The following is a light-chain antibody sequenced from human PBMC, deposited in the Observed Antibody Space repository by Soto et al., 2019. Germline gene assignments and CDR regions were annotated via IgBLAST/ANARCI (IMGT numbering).Light chain of an antibody. CDR1: QSVSGY. J-gene: IGKJ1*01. CDR3: QQYGSSPGT. Sequence: EIVMAHAPGAHSRFPVQRGILCCRASQSVSGYLDWFQQKPGQAPRLLIFGASIRDTGVPDRISGSGSWTDFTLTISRLEPEDSAVYYCQQYGSSPGTFGQGTRWIS. CDR2: GAS. V-gene: IGKV3-20*01.